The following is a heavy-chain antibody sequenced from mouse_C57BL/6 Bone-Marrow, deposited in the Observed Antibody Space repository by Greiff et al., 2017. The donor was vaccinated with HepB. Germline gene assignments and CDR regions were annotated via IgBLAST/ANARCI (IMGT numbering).Heavy chain of an antibody. CDR2: ISNLAYSI. V-gene: IGHV5-15*01. D-gene: IGHD2-4*01. CDR3: ARHGDYEYYAMDY. Sequence: EVQGVESGGGLVQPGGSLKLSCAASGFTFSDYGMAWVRQAPRKGPEWVAFISNLAYSIYYADTVTGRFPISRENAKNTLYLEMSSLRSEDTAMYYCARHGDYEYYAMDYWGQGTSVTVSS. CDR1: GFTFSDYG. J-gene: IGHJ4*01.